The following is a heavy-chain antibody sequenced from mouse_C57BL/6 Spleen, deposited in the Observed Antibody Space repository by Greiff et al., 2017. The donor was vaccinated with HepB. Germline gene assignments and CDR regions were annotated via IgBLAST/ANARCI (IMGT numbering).Heavy chain of an antibody. J-gene: IGHJ3*01. V-gene: IGHV1-82*01. CDR1: GYAFSSSW. Sequence: VQLVESGPELVKPGASVKISCKASGYAFSSSWMNWVKQRPGKGLEWIGRIYPGDGDTNYNGKFKGKATLTADKSSSTAYMQLSSLTSEDSAVYFCARGGYYYGSSYPAYWGQGTLVTVSA. D-gene: IGHD1-1*01. CDR3: ARGGYYYGSSYPAY. CDR2: IYPGDGDT.